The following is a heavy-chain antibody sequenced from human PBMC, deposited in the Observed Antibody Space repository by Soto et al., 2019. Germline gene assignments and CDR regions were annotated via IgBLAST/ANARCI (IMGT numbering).Heavy chain of an antibody. D-gene: IGHD2-2*01. CDR3: ARYPLMLGYCSSTSCYDAFDI. J-gene: IGHJ3*02. CDR1: GFTFSSYG. Sequence: GGSLRLSCAASGFTFSSYGMHWVRQAPGKGLEWVAVIWYDGSNKYYADSVKGRFTISRDNSKNTLYLQMNSLRAEDTAVYYCARYPLMLGYCSSTSCYDAFDIWGQGTMVTVSS. CDR2: IWYDGSNK. V-gene: IGHV3-33*08.